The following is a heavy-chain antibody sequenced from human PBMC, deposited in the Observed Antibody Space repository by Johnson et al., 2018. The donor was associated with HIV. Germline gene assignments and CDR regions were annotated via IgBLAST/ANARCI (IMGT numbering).Heavy chain of an antibody. V-gene: IGHV3-30*04. CDR3: ARDPDPFREYHGDAFDI. CDR1: GFIFSSYA. Sequence: QVQLVESGGGVVQPGRSLRLSCAASGFIFSSYAIHWVRQAPGKGLQWVAVIGFDGTNKYYADSLKGRFTISIDNSKNTLYLQMNSLRPEDTALYFCARDPDPFREYHGDAFDIWGQGTVVTVSS. D-gene: IGHD3-10*01. CDR2: IGFDGTNK. J-gene: IGHJ3*02.